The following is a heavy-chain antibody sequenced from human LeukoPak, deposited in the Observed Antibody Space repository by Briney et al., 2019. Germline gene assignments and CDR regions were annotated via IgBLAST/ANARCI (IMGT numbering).Heavy chain of an antibody. Sequence: PSETLSLTCAVYGGSFSGYYWSWIRQPPGKGLEWIGEINHSGSTNYNPSLKSRVTISVDTSKNQFSLKLSSVTAADTAVYYCARGRTAKHFDYWRQGTLVTVPS. CDR3: ARGRTAKHFDY. V-gene: IGHV4-34*01. CDR1: GGSFSGYY. J-gene: IGHJ4*02. CDR2: INHSGST. D-gene: IGHD2-21*02.